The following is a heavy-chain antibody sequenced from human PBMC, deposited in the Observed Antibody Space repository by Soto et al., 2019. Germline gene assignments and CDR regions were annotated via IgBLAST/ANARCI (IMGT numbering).Heavy chain of an antibody. CDR1: GFTFSSYS. CDR3: ARDPYNFDFWSGYRYYYYYMDV. D-gene: IGHD3-3*01. V-gene: IGHV3-48*01. Sequence: GGSLRLSCAASGFTFSSYSMNWVLQAPGKGLEWVSYISSSSRTIYYADSVKGRFTISRDNAKNSLYLQMNSLRAEDTAVYYCARDPYNFDFWSGYRYYYYYMDVWGKGTTVTVSS. CDR2: ISSSSRTI. J-gene: IGHJ6*03.